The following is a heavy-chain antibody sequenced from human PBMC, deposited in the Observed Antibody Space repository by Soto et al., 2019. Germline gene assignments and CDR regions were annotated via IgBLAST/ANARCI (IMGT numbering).Heavy chain of an antibody. CDR3: ACHGGYSY. J-gene: IGHJ4*02. CDR1: GFILRTNG. V-gene: IGHV3-23*01. D-gene: IGHD2-21*02. CDR2: FFGSGDDA. Sequence: GGSLRLSCAATGFILRTNGVSWVSQAPGKGLEWVSSFFGSGDDAYYAGSVKGRFTISRDNSKDTLYLQMNRLRPEDTALYYCACHGGYSYLGQGTLVTVSS.